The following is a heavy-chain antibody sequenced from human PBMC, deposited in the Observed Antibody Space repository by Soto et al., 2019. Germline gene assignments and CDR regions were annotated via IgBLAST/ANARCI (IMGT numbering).Heavy chain of an antibody. Sequence: SETLSLTCTVSGGSISSGGYYWSWIRQHPGKGLEWIGCIYYSGSTYYNPSLKSRVTISVDTSKNQFSLKLSSVTAADTAVYYCARQIYGYFDYWGQGTLVTVS. D-gene: IGHD4-17*01. V-gene: IGHV4-39*01. CDR2: IYYSGST. CDR3: ARQIYGYFDY. J-gene: IGHJ4*02. CDR1: GGSISSGGYY.